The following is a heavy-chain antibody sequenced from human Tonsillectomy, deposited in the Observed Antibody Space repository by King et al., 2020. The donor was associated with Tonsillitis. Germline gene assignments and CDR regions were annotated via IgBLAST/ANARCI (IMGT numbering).Heavy chain of an antibody. Sequence: VQLVESGGGVVQPGRSLRLSCAASGFTFSIYAMHWVRQTPGKGLEWVAVISYDGSKKYYADSVKGRFTISRDNSKNTLYLQMNSLRGEDTAIYYCARAGIAVAGTLGYYYYYMDVWGKGPTVTVSS. D-gene: IGHD6-19*01. CDR3: ARAGIAVAGTLGYYYYYMDV. CDR1: GFTFSIYA. V-gene: IGHV3-30*01. CDR2: ISYDGSKK. J-gene: IGHJ6*03.